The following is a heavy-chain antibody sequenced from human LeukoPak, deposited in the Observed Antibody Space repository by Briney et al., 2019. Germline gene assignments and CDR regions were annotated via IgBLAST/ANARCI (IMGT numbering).Heavy chain of an antibody. Sequence: NPSETLSLTCTVSGGSLTSRSYYWAWIRQPPGKGLEWIGSMFYSGDTSYSPSLKSRVTISVDTSKNQFSLNLNSVTAADTAVYYCARAHMGNYYDYYSYMDVWGKGTTITVSS. CDR3: ARAHMGNYYDYYSYMDV. D-gene: IGHD1-7*01. J-gene: IGHJ6*03. CDR1: GGSLTSRSYY. V-gene: IGHV4-39*07. CDR2: MFYSGDT.